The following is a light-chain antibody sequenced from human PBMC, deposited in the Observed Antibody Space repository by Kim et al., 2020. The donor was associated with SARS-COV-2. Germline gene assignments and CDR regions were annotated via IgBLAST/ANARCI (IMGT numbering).Light chain of an antibody. CDR1: KLGDKY. V-gene: IGLV3-1*01. J-gene: IGLJ2*01. CDR3: QAWDSSTKVV. Sequence: SYELTQPPSVSVSPGQTASITCSGDKLGDKYACWYQQKPGQSPVLVIYQDSKRPSGIPERFSGSNSGNTATLTISGTQAMDEADYYCQAWDSSTKVVFGGGTQRTVL. CDR2: QDS.